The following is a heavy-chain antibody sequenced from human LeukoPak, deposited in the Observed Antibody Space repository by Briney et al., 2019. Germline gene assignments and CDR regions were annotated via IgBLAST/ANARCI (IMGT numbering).Heavy chain of an antibody. J-gene: IGHJ3*02. Sequence: GGSLRLSCTGSGLTLSDHIIDWVRQAPGKGLEWVGRSRRKRMSYTTEYAASVKGRFTLSRDESQNSLYLHLNSLETEDTAVYFCTRGVGQNANTAFDIWGQGTMVTVSS. CDR2: SRRKRMSYTT. V-gene: IGHV3-72*01. CDR1: GLTLSDHI. CDR3: TRGVGQNANTAFDI. D-gene: IGHD3-16*01.